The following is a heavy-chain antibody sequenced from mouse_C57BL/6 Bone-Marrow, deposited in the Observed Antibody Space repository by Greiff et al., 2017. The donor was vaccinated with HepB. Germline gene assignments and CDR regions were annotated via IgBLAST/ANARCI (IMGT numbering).Heavy chain of an antibody. CDR1: GYTFTSYW. J-gene: IGHJ4*01. CDR2: IYPGSGST. Sequence: QVQLQQPGAELVKPGASVKMSCKASGYTFTSYWITWVKQRPGQGLEWIGDIYPGSGSTNYNEKFKSKATLTVDTSSSTAYMQLSSLTSEDSAVYYCAPYGYGKGNDMDYWGQGTSVTVSS. CDR3: APYGYGKGNDMDY. V-gene: IGHV1-55*01. D-gene: IGHD2-14*01.